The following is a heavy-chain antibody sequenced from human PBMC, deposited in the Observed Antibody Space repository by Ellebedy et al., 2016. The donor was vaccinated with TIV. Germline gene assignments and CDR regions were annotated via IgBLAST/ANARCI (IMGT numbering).Heavy chain of an antibody. V-gene: IGHV3-74*01. CDR3: ARGTIKLPRSAFDI. D-gene: IGHD1-7*01. J-gene: IGHJ3*02. CDR1: GFPFSIFA. CDR2: VKRDVRTT. Sequence: GESLKISCAASGFPFSIFAISCVPLPPGLGLVWVSRVKRDVRTTDYAESVKGRFTNSRDNAKNMVYLQMNSLRAEDTDVYYCARGTIKLPRSAFDIWGQGTMVTV.